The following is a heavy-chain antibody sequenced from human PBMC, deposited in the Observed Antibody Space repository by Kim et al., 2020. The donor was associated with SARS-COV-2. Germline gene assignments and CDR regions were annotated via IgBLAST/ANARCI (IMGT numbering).Heavy chain of an antibody. V-gene: IGHV1-46*01. J-gene: IGHJ6*02. D-gene: IGHD3-10*01. CDR3: ARDHRVSYNYYGMDV. Sequence: KCQSRVTMTRDTSTSTVYMKLSSLGSEDTAVYYCARDHRVSYNYYGMDVWGQGTTVTVSS.